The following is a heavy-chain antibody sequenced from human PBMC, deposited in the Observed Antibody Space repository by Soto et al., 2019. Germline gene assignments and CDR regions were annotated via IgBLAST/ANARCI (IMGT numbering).Heavy chain of an antibody. V-gene: IGHV4-61*01. J-gene: IGHJ5*02. CDR1: GGSLSGGSYY. D-gene: IGHD3-16*01. Sequence: SASLYITWAVYGGSLSGGSYYWNWIRQPPGKQMEWIGYIYDSGATKYNPPLKSRVTISQDTSKNQFSLKMNSVTPSDTAVYYCARDWGPYWFDPWGQGILVTVSS. CDR3: ARDWGPYWFDP. CDR2: IYDSGAT.